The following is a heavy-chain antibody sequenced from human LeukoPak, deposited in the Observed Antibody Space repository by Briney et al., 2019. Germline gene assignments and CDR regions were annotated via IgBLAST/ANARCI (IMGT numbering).Heavy chain of an antibody. CDR3: ARDLGQYYDTSDNWFDP. J-gene: IGHJ5*02. CDR2: INSDGINT. V-gene: IGHV3-74*01. D-gene: IGHD3-22*01. CDR1: RFTFSNYW. Sequence: GGSLRLSCAASRFTFSNYWMHWVRQAPGKGLVWVSRINSDGINTSYADSVKGRFTISRGNAKNTLNLQMNSLRAEDTAVYYCARDLGQYYDTSDNWFDPWGQGTLVTVSS.